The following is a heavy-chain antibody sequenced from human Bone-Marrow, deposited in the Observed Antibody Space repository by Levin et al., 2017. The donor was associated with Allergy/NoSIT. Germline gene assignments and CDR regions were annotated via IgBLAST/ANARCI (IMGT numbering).Heavy chain of an antibody. D-gene: IGHD6-13*01. V-gene: IGHV3-9*01. CDR1: GFTFDDHA. Sequence: SLKISCVASGFTFDDHAMHWVRQGPGRGLEWVSAITWNSVDVGYADSVKGRFTISRDNAKNSLYLDMKNLRPEDTAVYYCARGMIAARPYYGMDVWGRGTAVTVFS. CDR3: ARGMIAARPYYGMDV. J-gene: IGHJ6*02. CDR2: ITWNSVDV.